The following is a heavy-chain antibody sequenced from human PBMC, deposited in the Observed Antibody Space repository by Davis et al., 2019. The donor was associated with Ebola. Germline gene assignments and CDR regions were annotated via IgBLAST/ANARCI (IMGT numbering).Heavy chain of an antibody. V-gene: IGHV4-4*07. CDR1: GGSMSSYY. CDR2: IYGGGST. Sequence: SETLSLTCIVSGGSMSSYYWSWIRQPAGKGLEWIGRIYGGGSTTYNPSLESRVTMSVDRSKNQFSLKMTSVTAADTAVYFCARGQESSYTVKWARFDSWGQGTLVTVSS. D-gene: IGHD1-26*01. J-gene: IGHJ4*02. CDR3: ARGQESSYTVKWARFDS.